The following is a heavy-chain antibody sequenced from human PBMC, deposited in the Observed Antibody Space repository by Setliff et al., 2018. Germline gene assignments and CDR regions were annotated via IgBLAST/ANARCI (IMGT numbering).Heavy chain of an antibody. CDR1: GGSIDSHY. V-gene: IGHV4-59*11. CDR3: ARVICSSTSCPGYYGMDV. CDR2: IYYSGNT. Sequence: PSETLSLTCSVSGGSIDSHYWSWIRQPPGKGLEWIGSIYYSGNTNYNPSLKSRVTISIDTSKNQFSLKLSSVTAADTAVYYCARVICSSTSCPGYYGMDVWGQGTTVTVSS. J-gene: IGHJ6*02. D-gene: IGHD2-2*01.